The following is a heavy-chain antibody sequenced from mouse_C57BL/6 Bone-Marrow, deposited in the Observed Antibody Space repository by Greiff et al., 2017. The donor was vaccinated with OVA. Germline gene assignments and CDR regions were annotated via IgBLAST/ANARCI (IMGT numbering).Heavy chain of an antibody. CDR3: ARRYGSLHDYAMDY. CDR2: ISSGSSTI. J-gene: IGHJ4*01. Sequence: EVKVEESGGGLVKPGGSLKLSCAASGFTFSDYGMHWVRQAPEKGLEWVAYISSGSSTIYYADKVKGRFTISRDNAKNTLFLQMTSLRSEDTAMYYCARRYGSLHDYAMDYWGQGTSVTVSS. D-gene: IGHD1-1*01. V-gene: IGHV5-17*01. CDR1: GFTFSDYG.